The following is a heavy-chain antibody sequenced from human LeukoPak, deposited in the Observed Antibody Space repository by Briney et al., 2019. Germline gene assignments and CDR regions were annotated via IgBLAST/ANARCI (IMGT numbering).Heavy chain of an antibody. CDR2: FKPYNGDT. V-gene: IGHV1-18*01. Sequence: ASVKVSCNTSGYTFGIYGISWVRQAPAQGLEWMAWFKPYNGDTNYAQDLHARVTLTTDTFTSTAYMEMFSLRSDDTAVYYCVRDGGGESPTTDYWGQGTLVAVSS. D-gene: IGHD3-16*01. CDR3: VRDGGGESPTTDY. J-gene: IGHJ4*02. CDR1: GYTFGIYG.